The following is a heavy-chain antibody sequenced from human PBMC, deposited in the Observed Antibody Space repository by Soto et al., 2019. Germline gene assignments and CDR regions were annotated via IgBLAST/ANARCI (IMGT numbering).Heavy chain of an antibody. CDR1: GYTFTSYY. D-gene: IGHD2-2*01. CDR3: AGAAGYCSSTSCYMDV. Sequence: QVQLVQSGAEVKKPGASVKVSCKASGYTFTSYYMHWVRQAPGQGLEWMGIINPSGGSTSYAQKFQGGVTMTRDTSTSTVYMELSSLRSEDTAVYYCAGAAGYCSSTSCYMDVWGKGTTVTVSS. V-gene: IGHV1-46*03. CDR2: INPSGGST. J-gene: IGHJ6*03.